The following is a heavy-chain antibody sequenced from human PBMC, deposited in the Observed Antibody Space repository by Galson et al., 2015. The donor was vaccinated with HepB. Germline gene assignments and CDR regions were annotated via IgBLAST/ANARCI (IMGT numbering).Heavy chain of an antibody. J-gene: IGHJ4*02. CDR3: AKDRAAAGTPPAH. CDR1: GFTFDNYA. D-gene: IGHD6-13*01. CDR2: IGGSGFST. V-gene: IGHV3-23*01. Sequence: SLRLSCAASGFTFDNYAMSWVRQAPGKGLEWVSAIGGSGFSTYYGDSVKGRVTISRENSKNTQYLQMNSLRVEDTAVYYCAKDRAAAGTPPAHWGQGTLVTVSS.